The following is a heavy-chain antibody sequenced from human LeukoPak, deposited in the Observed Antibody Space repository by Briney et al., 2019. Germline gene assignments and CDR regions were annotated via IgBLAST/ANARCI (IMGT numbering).Heavy chain of an antibody. V-gene: IGHV3-7*01. D-gene: IGHD3-22*01. CDR3: ARRSNKYDYDSSGHYRSFDY. CDR2: IKQDGSDK. J-gene: IGHJ4*02. Sequence: GGSLRLSCAASGFTFSFYWMSWVRQAPGKGQEWVANIKQDGSDKYYVDSVKGRFIISRDNSKNSLYLQMNSLRAEDTAFYFCARRSNKYDYDSSGHYRSFDYWGQGTLVSVSS. CDR1: GFTFSFYW.